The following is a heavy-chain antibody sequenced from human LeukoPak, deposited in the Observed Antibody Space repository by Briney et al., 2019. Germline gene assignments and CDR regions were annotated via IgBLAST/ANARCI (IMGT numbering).Heavy chain of an antibody. V-gene: IGHV4-38-2*01. D-gene: IGHD3-3*01. J-gene: IGHJ3*02. CDR2: SYHSGST. Sequence: SETLSLTCAVSGYSIDSGYYWGWIRQPPGKGLEWIGNSYHSGSTYHNPSLKSRVTISVDRSKNQFFLKLSSVTAADTAVYYCARHYDFWSGLGTSHAFDIWGQGTMVTVSS. CDR1: GYSIDSGYY. CDR3: ARHYDFWSGLGTSHAFDI.